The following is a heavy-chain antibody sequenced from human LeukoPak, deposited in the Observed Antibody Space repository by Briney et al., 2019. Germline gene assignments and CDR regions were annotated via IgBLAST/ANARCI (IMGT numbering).Heavy chain of an antibody. CDR1: GYTFTGYY. V-gene: IGHV1-2*02. D-gene: IGHD4-23*01. Sequence: ASVKVSCKASGYTFTGYYMHWVRQAPGQGLEWMGWINPNSGGTNYAQKFQGGVTMTRDTSISTAYMELSRLRSDDTAVYYCARGHTVVTPHFDYWGQGTLVTVSS. J-gene: IGHJ4*02. CDR2: INPNSGGT. CDR3: ARGHTVVTPHFDY.